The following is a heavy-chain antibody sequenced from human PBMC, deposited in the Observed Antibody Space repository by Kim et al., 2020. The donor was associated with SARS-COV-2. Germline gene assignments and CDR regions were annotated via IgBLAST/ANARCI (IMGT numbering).Heavy chain of an antibody. D-gene: IGHD3-10*01. Sequence: LKSRVTISVDTSKNQCALKLSSVTAADTAVYYCARSVWFGELSTQRWFDPWGQGTLVTVSS. V-gene: IGHV4-59*01. CDR3: ARSVWFGELSTQRWFDP. J-gene: IGHJ5*02.